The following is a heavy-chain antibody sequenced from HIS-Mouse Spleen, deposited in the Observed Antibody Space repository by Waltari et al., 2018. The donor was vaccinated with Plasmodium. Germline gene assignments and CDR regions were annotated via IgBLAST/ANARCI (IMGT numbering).Heavy chain of an antibody. D-gene: IGHD6-6*01. CDR1: GLPSGSNK. Sequence: VRLVGFGGGLIHPGGSLSPPCAASGLPSGSNKRSWVSQAPGKGLAWVSVIYSGGSTYYADSVKGRFTISRDNSKNTLYLQMNSLRAEDTAVYYCARGMKSSSSAFDIWGQGTMVTVAS. V-gene: IGHV3-53*01. CDR2: IYSGGST. J-gene: IGHJ3*02. CDR3: ARGMKSSSSAFDI.